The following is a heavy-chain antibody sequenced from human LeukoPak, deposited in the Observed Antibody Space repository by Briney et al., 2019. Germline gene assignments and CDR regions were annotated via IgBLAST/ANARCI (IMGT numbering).Heavy chain of an antibody. D-gene: IGHD3-22*01. Sequence: SETLSLTCAVYGGSFSGYYWSWIRQPPGKGLEWIGEINHSGSTNYNPSLKSRVTISVDTSTNQFSLKLSSVTAADTAVYYCARDFDSRGYYFDYWGQGTLVTVSS. CDR1: GGSFSGYY. CDR2: INHSGST. V-gene: IGHV4-34*01. J-gene: IGHJ4*02. CDR3: ARDFDSRGYYFDY.